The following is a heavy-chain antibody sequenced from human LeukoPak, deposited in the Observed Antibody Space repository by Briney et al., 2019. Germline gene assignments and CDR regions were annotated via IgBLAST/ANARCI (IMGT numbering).Heavy chain of an antibody. V-gene: IGHV4-39*01. CDR2: IYYSGST. CDR3: ARSPMDHHDYGGNCPFDY. J-gene: IGHJ4*02. Sequence: SETLSLTCTVSGGSISSSSYYWGWIRQPPGKGLEWIGSIYYSGSTYYNPSLKSRVTISVDTSKNQFSLKLSSVTAADTAVYYCARSPMDHHDYGGNCPFDYWGQGTLVTVSS. D-gene: IGHD4-23*01. CDR1: GGSISSSSYY.